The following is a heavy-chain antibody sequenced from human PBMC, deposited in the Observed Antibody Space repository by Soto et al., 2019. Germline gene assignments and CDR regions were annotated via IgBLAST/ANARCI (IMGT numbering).Heavy chain of an antibody. Sequence: GGSLRLSCVASGFSLSDYAVNWVRQAPGKGLEWVSFISSDSRTIYYADSVEGRFTVSRDNARNSVSLQMDSLGDEDAAVYYCARIKLVEWFFINVDVYDMDVWSQGTPVTVSS. V-gene: IGHV3-48*02. J-gene: IGHJ6*02. CDR1: GFSLSDYA. CDR2: ISSDSRTI. D-gene: IGHD3-3*01. CDR3: ARIKLVEWFFINVDVYDMDV.